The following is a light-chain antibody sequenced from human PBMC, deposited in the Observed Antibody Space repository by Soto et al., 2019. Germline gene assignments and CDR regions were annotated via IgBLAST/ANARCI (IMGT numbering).Light chain of an antibody. Sequence: VLTQYPDTVSLSPGERATLSCGASHTVVNDFLAWYQQRPGQAPRLLLYGVSRRATGIPDRFSGSGSGTDFTLTISRREPEDFANSYCQHYNSYSEAFGQGTKVELK. CDR2: GVS. CDR3: QHYNSYSEA. V-gene: IGKV3-20*01. CDR1: HTVVNDF. J-gene: IGKJ1*01.